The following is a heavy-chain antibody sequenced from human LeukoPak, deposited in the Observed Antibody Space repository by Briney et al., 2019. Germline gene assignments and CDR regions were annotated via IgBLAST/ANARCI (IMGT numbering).Heavy chain of an antibody. CDR2: ISSSSSTI. CDR1: GFTFSSYS. D-gene: IGHD5-18*01. J-gene: IGHJ4*02. V-gene: IGHV3-48*01. Sequence: PGGSLRLSCEASGFTFSSYSMNWVRQAPGKGLEWVSYISSSSSTIYYADSVKGRFAISRDNAKNSLYLQMNSLRAEDTAVYYCARDLHSYGYWGQGTLVTVSS. CDR3: ARDLHSYGY.